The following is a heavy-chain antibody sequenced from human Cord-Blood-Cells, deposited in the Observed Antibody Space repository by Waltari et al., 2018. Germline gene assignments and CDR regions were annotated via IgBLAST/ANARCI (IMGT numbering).Heavy chain of an antibody. Sequence: LQQWGAGLLKPSETLSLTCAVYGGSFSGYYWSWIRQPPGKGLEWIGEINHSGSTNYNPSLKSRVTISVDTSKNQFSLKLSSVTAADTAVYYCARVASAALAHYFDYWGQGTLVTVSS. CDR1: GGSFSGYY. D-gene: IGHD6-25*01. CDR3: ARVASAALAHYFDY. V-gene: IGHV4-34*01. CDR2: INHSGST. J-gene: IGHJ4*02.